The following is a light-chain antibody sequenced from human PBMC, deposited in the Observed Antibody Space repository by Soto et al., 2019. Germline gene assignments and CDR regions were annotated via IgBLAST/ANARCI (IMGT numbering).Light chain of an antibody. Sequence: IGMTHSPAALSLSPGDSATLSCRARQSVSSNLAWYQQKTGQAPRILIYGESTRATGIPDRFSGSGSGTELNLTISRLQSEDFAVYCCQQYNNWPQPFGGGTKVDI. J-gene: IGKJ4*01. CDR1: QSVSSN. CDR3: QQYNNWPQP. V-gene: IGKV3-15*01. CDR2: GES.